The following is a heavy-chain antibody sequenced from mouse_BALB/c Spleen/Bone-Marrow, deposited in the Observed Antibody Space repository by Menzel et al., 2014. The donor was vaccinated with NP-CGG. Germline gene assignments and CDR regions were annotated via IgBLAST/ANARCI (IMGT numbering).Heavy chain of an antibody. J-gene: IGHJ4*01. Sequence: VQLQQSGPELVKPGASVRISCKASGYTFTSYYIHWVKQRPGQGLEWIGWIYPGNVNTKYNEKFKGKATLTADKSSSTAYMQLSSLTSEYSAVYFCARRDGNDEGYAIDYWGQGTSVTVSS. V-gene: IGHV1S56*01. CDR1: GYTFTSYY. CDR3: ARRDGNDEGYAIDY. D-gene: IGHD1-1*01. CDR2: IYPGNVNT.